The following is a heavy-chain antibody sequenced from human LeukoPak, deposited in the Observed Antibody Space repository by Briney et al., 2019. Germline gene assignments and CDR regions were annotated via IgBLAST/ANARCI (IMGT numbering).Heavy chain of an antibody. CDR1: GFTFSSYG. V-gene: IGHV3-23*01. J-gene: IGHJ5*02. D-gene: IGHD2-21*02. CDR3: ARDLGDYSWFDP. CDR2: ISGSGGST. Sequence: GGSLRLSCAASGFTFSSYGMSWVRQAPGKGLEWVSAISGSGGSTYYADSVKGRFTISRDNSKNTLYLQMNSLRAEDTAVYYCARDLGDYSWFDPWGQGTLVTVSS.